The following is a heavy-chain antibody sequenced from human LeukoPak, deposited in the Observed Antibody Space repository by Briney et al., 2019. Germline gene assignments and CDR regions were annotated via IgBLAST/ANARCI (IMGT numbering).Heavy chain of an antibody. Sequence: SGGSLRLSCAASAFTFSSYAMSWVRQAPGKGLEWVSVISGGGGSTFYADSVKGRFTISRDNSKNTLYLQMNSLRAEDTAVYYCARDVPHNWFDTWGQGTLVTVSS. CDR1: AFTFSSYA. J-gene: IGHJ5*02. CDR3: ARDVPHNWFDT. CDR2: ISGGGGST. V-gene: IGHV3-23*01.